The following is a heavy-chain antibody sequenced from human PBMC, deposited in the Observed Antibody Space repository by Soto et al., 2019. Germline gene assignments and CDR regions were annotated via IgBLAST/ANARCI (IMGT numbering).Heavy chain of an antibody. D-gene: IGHD2-2*01. CDR2: INPDGRTT. J-gene: IGHJ3*02. V-gene: IGHV3-74*01. CDR1: GFTFSTYW. CDR3: ARGRSSIPAGTFDM. Sequence: EVPLVESGGDLVQPGGSLRLSCAASGFTFSTYWMHWVRQAPGKGLVWVSYINPDGRTTTYADSVKGRFTISRDNAKNTLYLQVNSLRAEDTAVYYCARGRSSIPAGTFDMWGQGTMVTVSS.